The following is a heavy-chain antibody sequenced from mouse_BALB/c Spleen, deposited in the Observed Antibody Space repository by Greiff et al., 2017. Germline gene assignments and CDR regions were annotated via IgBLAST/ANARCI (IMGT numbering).Heavy chain of an antibody. CDR2: INPDSSTI. CDR3: ARDYGSSYDWFAY. D-gene: IGHD1-1*01. Sequence: EVKVVESGGGLVQPGGSLKLSCAASGFDFSRYWMSWVRQAPGKGLEWIGEINPDSSTINYTPSLKDKFIISRDNAKNTLYLQMSKVRSEDTALYYCARDYGSSYDWFAYWGQGTLVTVSA. V-gene: IGHV4-1*02. J-gene: IGHJ3*01. CDR1: GFDFSRYW.